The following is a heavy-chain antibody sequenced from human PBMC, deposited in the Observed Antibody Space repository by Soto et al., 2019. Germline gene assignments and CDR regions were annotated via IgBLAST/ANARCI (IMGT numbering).Heavy chain of an antibody. Sequence: EVQLVESGGGLVQPGGSLRLSCAASGFTFSSYWMSWVRQAPGKGLEWVANITQDGSEKYYVDSVKGRFTISRDNAKNSLYLQMNSLRAEDTAVYYCARDLAPEGGCCGGGGPFDYWGQGTLVTVSS. J-gene: IGHJ4*02. V-gene: IGHV3-7*03. CDR3: ARDLAPEGGCCGGGGPFDY. CDR1: GFTFSSYW. CDR2: ITQDGSEK. D-gene: IGHD2-15*01.